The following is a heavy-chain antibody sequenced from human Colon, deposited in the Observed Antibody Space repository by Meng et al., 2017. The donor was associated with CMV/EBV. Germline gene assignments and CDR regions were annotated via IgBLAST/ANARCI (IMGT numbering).Heavy chain of an antibody. J-gene: IGHJ5*02. V-gene: IGHV4-61*08. CDR2: IHYSGNT. CDR3: ARQDFVIVRAAFNWFDP. D-gene: IGHD2/OR15-2a*01. Sequence: GSLRLSCTVSDGSVNSDDAFWSWLRQPPGKGLEWIGYIHYSGNTNYNPSLKSRVTMSIETSKNQFSLTLFSVTAADTAVYYCARQDFVIVRAAFNWFDPWGQGTLVTVSS. CDR1: DGSVNSDDAF.